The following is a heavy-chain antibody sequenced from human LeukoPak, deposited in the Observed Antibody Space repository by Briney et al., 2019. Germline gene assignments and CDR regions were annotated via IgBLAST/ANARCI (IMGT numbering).Heavy chain of an antibody. Sequence: SETLSLTCTVSGGSISSGGYYWSWIRQHPGKGLEWIGYIYYSGSTYYNPSLKSRVTISVDTSKNQFSLKLSSVTAADTAVYYCARDVEGLGDAFDIRGQGTMVTVSS. D-gene: IGHD5-24*01. CDR2: IYYSGST. CDR3: ARDVEGLGDAFDI. J-gene: IGHJ3*02. CDR1: GGSISSGGYY. V-gene: IGHV4-31*03.